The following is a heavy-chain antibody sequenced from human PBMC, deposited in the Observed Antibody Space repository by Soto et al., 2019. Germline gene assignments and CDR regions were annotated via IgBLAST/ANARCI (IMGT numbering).Heavy chain of an antibody. J-gene: IGHJ6*02. D-gene: IGHD4-17*01. Sequence: GESLKISCKGSGYSFTSYWISWVRQMPGKGLEWMGRSDPSDSYTNYSPSFQGHVTISADKSISTAYLQWSSLKASDTAMYYCARYGVQTKHNSSYYYGMDVWGQGTTVTVSS. CDR2: SDPSDSYT. CDR1: GYSFTSYW. CDR3: ARYGVQTKHNSSYYYGMDV. V-gene: IGHV5-10-1*01.